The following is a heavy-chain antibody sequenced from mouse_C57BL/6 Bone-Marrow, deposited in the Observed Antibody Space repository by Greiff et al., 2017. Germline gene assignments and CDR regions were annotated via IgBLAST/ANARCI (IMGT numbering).Heavy chain of an antibody. CDR3: ARSNYYYGSSRFAY. CDR1: GYTFTGYW. J-gene: IGHJ3*01. D-gene: IGHD1-1*01. V-gene: IGHV1-9*01. CDR2: LLPGSGST. Sequence: QVQLQQSGAELMKPGASVKLSCKATGYTFTGYWIEWVKQRPGHGLEWIGELLPGSGSTNYNEKFKGKATFTADPSSNTAYMQLSSLTTEDSAIYYCARSNYYYGSSRFAYWGQETLVTVSA.